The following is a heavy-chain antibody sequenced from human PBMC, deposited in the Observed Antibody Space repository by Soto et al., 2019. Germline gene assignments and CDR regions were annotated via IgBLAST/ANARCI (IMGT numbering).Heavy chain of an antibody. CDR1: GYTFTNYW. CDR3: AASIFYYGMDV. V-gene: IGHV5-51*01. J-gene: IGHJ6*02. Sequence: PVESLKISCKGSGYTFTNYWIGCFRQMPGKVLEWMGIIYPGDSDTKYNPSFQGQVTISADKSITTTYLRWTSLKASDTAIYYCAASIFYYGMDVWGQGTTVTVS. CDR2: IYPGDSDT.